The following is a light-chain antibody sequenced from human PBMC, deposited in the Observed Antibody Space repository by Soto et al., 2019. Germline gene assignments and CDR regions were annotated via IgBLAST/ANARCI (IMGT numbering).Light chain of an antibody. J-gene: IGKJ5*01. Sequence: DIQMTQSPSSLSASVGGRVTITCRASQSISSYLNWYQQKPGKAPKLLIYAASSLQSGVPSRFSGSGSGTDFTLTISSLQPEDFATYYCQQSYSTPITFCQGTRLEIK. CDR3: QQSYSTPIT. CDR2: AAS. CDR1: QSISSY. V-gene: IGKV1-39*01.